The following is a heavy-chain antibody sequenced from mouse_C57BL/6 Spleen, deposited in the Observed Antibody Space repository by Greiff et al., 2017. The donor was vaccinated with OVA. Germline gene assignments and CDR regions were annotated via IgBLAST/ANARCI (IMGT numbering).Heavy chain of an antibody. V-gene: IGHV14-4*01. J-gene: IGHJ3*01. CDR1: GFNIKDDY. CDR2: IDPAHGDT. D-gene: IGHD1-1*01. Sequence: VQLQQSGAELVRPGASVKLSCTASGFNIKDDYMHWVKQRPEQGLEWIGWIDPAHGDTEYASKFQGKATITADTSSNTAYLQLSSLTSEDTAVYYCTTPTIKAYWGQGTLVTVSA. CDR3: TTPTIKAY.